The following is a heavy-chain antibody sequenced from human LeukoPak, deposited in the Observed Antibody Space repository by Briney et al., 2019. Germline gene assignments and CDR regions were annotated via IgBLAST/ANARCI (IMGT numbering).Heavy chain of an antibody. CDR2: IIPSRGDT. J-gene: IGHJ5*02. CDR3: ARDAAAAGTGLGWFDP. CDR1: GFTFSSYY. Sequence: ASVKVSCKASGFTFSSYYMHWVRQAPGQGLEWMGLIIPSRGDTSYAQKFQGRVTMTRDTSTSTVYMELRSLRSEDTAMYYCARDAAAAGTGLGWFDPWGQGTLVAVSS. D-gene: IGHD6-13*01. V-gene: IGHV1-46*01.